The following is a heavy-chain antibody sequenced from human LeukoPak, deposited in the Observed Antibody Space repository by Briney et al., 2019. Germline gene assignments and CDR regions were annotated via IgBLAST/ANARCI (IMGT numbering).Heavy chain of an antibody. CDR3: VRSRGDLDY. CDR1: GDSFSSNSAA. V-gene: IGHV6-1*01. Sequence: SQTLSLTCAISGDSFSSNSAAWNWIRQSPARGLEWLGRTYYRSKWHNDYAPSVKSRITINPDTSKNQFSLQVNSMTPEDTAVYYCVRSRGDLDYWGQGTLVTVSS. D-gene: IGHD3-10*01. J-gene: IGHJ4*02. CDR2: TYYRSKWHN.